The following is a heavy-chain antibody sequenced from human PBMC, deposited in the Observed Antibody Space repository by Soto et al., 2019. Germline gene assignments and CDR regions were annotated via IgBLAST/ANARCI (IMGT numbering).Heavy chain of an antibody. J-gene: IGHJ6*02. CDR3: ARGPAYGPGSYYQDYYYYGMDV. D-gene: IGHD3-10*01. Sequence: SETLSLTCAVYGGSFSGYYWSWIRQPPGKGLEWIGEINHSGSTNYNPSLKSRVTISVDTSKNQFSLKLSSVTAADTAVYYCARGPAYGPGSYYQDYYYYGMDVWGQGTTVTVSS. V-gene: IGHV4-34*01. CDR1: GGSFSGYY. CDR2: INHSGST.